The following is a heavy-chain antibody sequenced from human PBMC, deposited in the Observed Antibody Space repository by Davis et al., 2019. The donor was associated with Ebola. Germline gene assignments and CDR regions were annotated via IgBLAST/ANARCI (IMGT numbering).Heavy chain of an antibody. CDR1: GFTFSSYW. V-gene: IGHV3-7*01. CDR2: IKQDGSEK. CDR3: APTPDWGGTIDY. Sequence: GESLKISCAASGFTFSSYWMSWVRQAPGKGLEWVANIKQDGSEKYYVDSVKGRFTISRDNAKNSLYLQMNSLRAEDTAVYYCAPTPDWGGTIDYWGQGTLVTVSS. D-gene: IGHD7-27*01. J-gene: IGHJ4*02.